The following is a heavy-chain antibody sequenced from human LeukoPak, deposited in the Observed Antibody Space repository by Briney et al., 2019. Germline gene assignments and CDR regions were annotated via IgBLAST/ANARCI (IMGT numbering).Heavy chain of an antibody. D-gene: IGHD6-6*01. Sequence: SETLSLTCTVSGGSISSDYWSWIRQPAGKGLEWIGRIYTSGSTNYNPSLKSRVTMSVDTSKNQFSLKLSSVTAADTAVYYCARDVGIAARPAVNWFDPWGQGTLVTVSS. CDR3: ARDVGIAARPAVNWFDP. CDR2: IYTSGST. V-gene: IGHV4-4*07. J-gene: IGHJ5*02. CDR1: GGSISSDY.